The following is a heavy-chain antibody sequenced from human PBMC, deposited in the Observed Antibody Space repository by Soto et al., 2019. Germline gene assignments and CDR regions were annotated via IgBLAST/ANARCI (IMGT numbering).Heavy chain of an antibody. CDR1: GHAATRYG. J-gene: IGHJ3*02. Sequence: GASVKVSCKASGHAATRYGFSWVRQAPGQGLEWMGWISVYNGDTNYSPSLQGRVTLTTDTSTSTAYMELRSLRSDDMAVYYCARKPTGIGLDIWGQGTLVTVPS. D-gene: IGHD6-13*01. CDR3: ARKPTGIGLDI. V-gene: IGHV1-18*03. CDR2: ISVYNGDT.